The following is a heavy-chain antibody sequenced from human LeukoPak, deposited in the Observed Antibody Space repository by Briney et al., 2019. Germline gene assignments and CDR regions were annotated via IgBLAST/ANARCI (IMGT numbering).Heavy chain of an antibody. Sequence: SETLSLTCAVYGGSFSGYYWSWIRQPPGKGLEWIGEINHSGSTNYNPSLKSRVTISVDTSKNQFSLKLSSVTAVDTAVYYCARKYSSSWYSWFDPWGQGTLVTVSS. V-gene: IGHV4-34*01. D-gene: IGHD6-13*01. CDR1: GGSFSGYY. CDR3: ARKYSSSWYSWFDP. CDR2: INHSGST. J-gene: IGHJ5*02.